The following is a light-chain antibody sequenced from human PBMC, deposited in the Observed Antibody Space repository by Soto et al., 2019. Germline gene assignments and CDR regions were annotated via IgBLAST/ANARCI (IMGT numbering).Light chain of an antibody. V-gene: IGLV7-43*01. J-gene: IGLJ1*01. CDR1: AGAVTSGYY. CDR2: STI. CDR3: LLYYGGAYV. Sequence: QAVVTQEPSLTVSQGGTVTLTCASSAGAVTSGYYPNWFQQKPGQAPRTLIHSTINKHSWTPARFSGSLLGGKAALTLSGVQPEDEAEYYCLLYYGGAYVFGTGTKLTVL.